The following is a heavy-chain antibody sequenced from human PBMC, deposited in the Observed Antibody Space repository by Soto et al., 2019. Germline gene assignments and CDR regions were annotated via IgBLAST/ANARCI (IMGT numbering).Heavy chain of an antibody. CDR1: GKTDGTYG. CDR2: IVGDSGAT. Sequence: QVQLMQSGTAVAKPGASVKVSCKTSGKTDGTYGFSWVRQAPGQGLEWMGWIVGDSGATVYAQKFQARVSMYTDTSTNTAYMELRSLTSDDSALYYCARVAGYVSGTIRFDTWGQGTLVCVSS. CDR3: ARVAGYVSGTIRFDT. V-gene: IGHV1-18*01. D-gene: IGHD2-2*02. J-gene: IGHJ1*01.